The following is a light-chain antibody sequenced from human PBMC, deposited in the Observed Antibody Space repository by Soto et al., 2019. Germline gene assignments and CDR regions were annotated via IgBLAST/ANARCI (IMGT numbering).Light chain of an antibody. V-gene: IGKV1-9*01. CDR1: QSISSY. Sequence: DIQMTQSPSSLSASVGDRVTITCRASQSISSYLNWYQQKPGKAPKLLIYAASSLQSGVPSRFSGNGSGTEFTLTISSLQPEDFATYYCQQLNSYPFTFGGGTKVDIK. CDR2: AAS. J-gene: IGKJ4*01. CDR3: QQLNSYPFT.